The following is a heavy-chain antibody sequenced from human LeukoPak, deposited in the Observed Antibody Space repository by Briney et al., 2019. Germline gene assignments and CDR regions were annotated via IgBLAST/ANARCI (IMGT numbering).Heavy chain of an antibody. V-gene: IGHV3-30*04. J-gene: IGHJ3*02. Sequence: GGSLRLSCAASGFTFSSYAMHWVRQAPGKGLEWVAVISYDGSNKYYADSVKGRFTISRDNSKNTLYLQMNSLRAEDTAVYYCARSFAGTSAFDIWGQGTMVTVSS. CDR2: ISYDGSNK. D-gene: IGHD6-13*01. CDR1: GFTFSSYA. CDR3: ARSFAGTSAFDI.